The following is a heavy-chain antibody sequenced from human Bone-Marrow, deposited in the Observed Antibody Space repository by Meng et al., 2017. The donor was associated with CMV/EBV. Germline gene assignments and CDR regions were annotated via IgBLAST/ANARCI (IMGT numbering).Heavy chain of an antibody. CDR1: GYTFTSYD. D-gene: IGHD2-21*01. V-gene: IGHV1-8*01. J-gene: IGHJ5*02. CDR3: ARGEWCGGDCYSVSFDP. Sequence: ASVKVSCKASGYTFTSYDINWVRQATGQGLEWMGWMNPNSGNTGYAQKFQGRVTMTRNTSISTAYMELSSLRSEDTAVYYCARGEWCGGDCYSVSFDPWGQGTLVTVSS. CDR2: MNPNSGNT.